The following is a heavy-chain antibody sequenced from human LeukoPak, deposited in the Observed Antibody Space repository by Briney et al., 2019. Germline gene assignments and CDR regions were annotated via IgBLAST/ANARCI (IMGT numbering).Heavy chain of an antibody. D-gene: IGHD3-16*01. J-gene: IGHJ4*02. CDR3: ARDLTLGYFDY. CDR1: GGTFSSCA. V-gene: IGHV1-69*05. Sequence: ASVKVSCKASGGTFSSCAINWVRPAPGQGLEWMGGILPIFGTANYAQKFQGRVTITTDESTSTAYIELSSLRSEDTAVYYCARDLTLGYFDYWGQGTLVTVSS. CDR2: ILPIFGTA.